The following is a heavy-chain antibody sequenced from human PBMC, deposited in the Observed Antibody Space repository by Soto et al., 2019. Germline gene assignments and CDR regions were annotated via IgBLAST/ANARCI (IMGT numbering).Heavy chain of an antibody. CDR1: GVSISDNYYY. V-gene: IGHV4-39*01. D-gene: IGHD3-16*01. CDR3: ARQGAY. CDR2: IYFNGNS. J-gene: IGHJ4*02. Sequence: QLQLQESGPGLVKPSETLSLTCNVSGVSISDNYYYWGWMRQPPGKGLEWIGTIYFNGNSFYNPSLKSRLTIPLDTSKYQISLRLTSVTATVTAVYYCARQGAYWGRGTLVAVSS.